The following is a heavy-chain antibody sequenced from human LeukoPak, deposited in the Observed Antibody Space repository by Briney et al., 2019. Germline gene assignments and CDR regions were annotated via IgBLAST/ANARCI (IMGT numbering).Heavy chain of an antibody. V-gene: IGHV1-8*01. CDR2: MNPNSGNT. D-gene: IGHD3-9*01. CDR1: GYTFTSYD. J-gene: IGHJ4*02. Sequence: ASVKVSCKASGYTFTSYDINWVRLATGQGLEWMGWMNPNSGNTGYAQKFQGRVTMTRNTSISTAYMELSGLRSEDTAVYYCARVREYDILTGYYSFDYWGQGTLVTVSS. CDR3: ARVREYDILTGYYSFDY.